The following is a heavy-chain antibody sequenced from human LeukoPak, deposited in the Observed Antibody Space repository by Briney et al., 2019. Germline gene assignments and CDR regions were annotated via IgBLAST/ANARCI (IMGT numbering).Heavy chain of an antibody. V-gene: IGHV4-39*01. CDR2: IYYSGGT. Sequence: KSSETLSLTCTVSGGSISGSSYFWGWIRQPPGKGLECIGNIYYSGGTYYNPSLKSRVTISVGTSENQFSLRLSSVTAADTAVYYCARLRRDGYYYFDYWGQGTLVTVSS. CDR3: ARLRRDGYYYFDY. J-gene: IGHJ4*02. D-gene: IGHD5-24*01. CDR1: GGSISGSSYF.